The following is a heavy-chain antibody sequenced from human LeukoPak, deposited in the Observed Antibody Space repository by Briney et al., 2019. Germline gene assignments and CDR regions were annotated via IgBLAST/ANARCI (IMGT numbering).Heavy chain of an antibody. J-gene: IGHJ5*02. Sequence: GASVKVSCKVSGYTLTELSMHWVRQAPGKGLEWMGGSDPEDGETIYAQKFQGRVTMTEDTSTDTAYMELSSLRSEDTAVYYCATSFKYERLVRGFDPWGQGTLVTVSS. CDR2: SDPEDGET. D-gene: IGHD2-2*01. CDR3: ATSFKYERLVRGFDP. V-gene: IGHV1-24*01. CDR1: GYTLTELS.